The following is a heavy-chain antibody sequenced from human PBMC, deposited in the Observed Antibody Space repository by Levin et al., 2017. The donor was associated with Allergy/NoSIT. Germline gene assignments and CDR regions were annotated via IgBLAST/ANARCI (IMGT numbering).Heavy chain of an antibody. V-gene: IGHV4-34*01. CDR3: ARAITFGGVFHLPD. D-gene: IGHD3-16*01. CDR2: INHSGST. J-gene: IGHJ4*02. Sequence: PGGSLRLSCAVYGGSFSGYYWSWIRQPPGKGLEWIGEINHSGSTNYNPSLKSRVTISVDTSKNQFSLKLSSVTAADTAVYYCARAITFGGVFHLPDWGQGTLVTVSS. CDR1: GGSFSGYY.